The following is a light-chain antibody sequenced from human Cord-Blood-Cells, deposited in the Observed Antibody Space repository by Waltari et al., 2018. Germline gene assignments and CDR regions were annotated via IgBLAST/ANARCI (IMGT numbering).Light chain of an antibody. Sequence: QSALTQPRSVSGSPGQSVTISCTGTSSDVGGYNYVSWYQQHPGKAPKLMIYDVSKRPSGVPDRFSGSKSGNMASLTISGLQAEDGADYYCCSYAGSYTWVFGGGTKLTVL. CDR3: CSYAGSYTWV. J-gene: IGLJ3*02. CDR1: SSDVGGYNY. CDR2: DVS. V-gene: IGLV2-11*01.